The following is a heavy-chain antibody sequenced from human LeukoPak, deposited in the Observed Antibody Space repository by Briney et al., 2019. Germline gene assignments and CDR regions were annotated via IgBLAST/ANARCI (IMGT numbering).Heavy chain of an antibody. V-gene: IGHV2-5*01. Sequence: SGPTLVNPTQTLTLTCTFSGFSLSTSGVGVGWIRQPPGKALEWLALIYWNDDKRYSPSLKSRLTITKDTSKNQVVLTMTNMDPVDTATYYCAHSHYDFWSGRSAEYFQHWGQGTLVTVSS. CDR2: IYWNDDK. J-gene: IGHJ1*01. CDR3: AHSHYDFWSGRSAEYFQH. D-gene: IGHD3-3*01. CDR1: GFSLSTSGVG.